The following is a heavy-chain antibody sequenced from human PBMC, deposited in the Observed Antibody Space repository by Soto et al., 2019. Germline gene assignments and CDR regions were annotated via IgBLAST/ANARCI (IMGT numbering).Heavy chain of an antibody. CDR2: IDPSDSYT. D-gene: IGHD2-8*01. J-gene: IGHJ4*02. Sequence: PGESLKISCKGSGYSFTSYWISGVRQMPGKGLEWMGRIDPSDSYTNYSPSFQGHVTISADKSISTAYLQWSSLKASDTAMYYWAIHPSEYGERMLSVRPLDYWGQGTLVTVSS. V-gene: IGHV5-10-1*01. CDR3: AIHPSEYGERMLSVRPLDY. CDR1: GYSFTSYW.